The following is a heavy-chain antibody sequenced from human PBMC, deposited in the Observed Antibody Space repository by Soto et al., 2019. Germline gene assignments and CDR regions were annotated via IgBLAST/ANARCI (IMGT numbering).Heavy chain of an antibody. D-gene: IGHD2-2*01. CDR1: GFTFSSYA. V-gene: IGHV3-30-3*01. Sequence: QVQLVESGGGVVQPGRSLRLSCATSGFTFSSYAIHWVRQAPGNGLEWVAVISYDGSNKNYADSVKGRFTISRDNSKNTVDLQMNSLRAEDTSVYSCARDGVGVVPAAIRFDYWGQGTLVTVSS. CDR2: ISYDGSNK. CDR3: ARDGVGVVPAAIRFDY. J-gene: IGHJ4*02.